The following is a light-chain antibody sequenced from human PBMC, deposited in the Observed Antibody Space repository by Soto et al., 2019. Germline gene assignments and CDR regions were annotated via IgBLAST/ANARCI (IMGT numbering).Light chain of an antibody. CDR2: AAS. CDR1: QGINSW. V-gene: IGKV1D-12*01. Sequence: DVQMTQSPSSVSASVGDRVTITCRASQGINSWLTWYQQKPGKAPKLLIYAASNLQSGVPSRFSGSGSGTDFHLTIRSLQPEDFATYYCQQANSLPFTFGGGTTVEIK. J-gene: IGKJ4*01. CDR3: QQANSLPFT.